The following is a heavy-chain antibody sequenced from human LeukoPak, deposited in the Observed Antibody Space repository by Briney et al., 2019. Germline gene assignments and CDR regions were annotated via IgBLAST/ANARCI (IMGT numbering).Heavy chain of an antibody. CDR1: GFTFSSYW. D-gene: IGHD5-18*01. Sequence: PGGSLRLSCAASGFTFSSYWMSWVRQAPGKGLEWVANIKQDGSEKYYVDSVKGRFTISRDNAKNSLYLQMNSLRAEDTAVYYCASVDTAMVVDYWGQGTLVTVSS. J-gene: IGHJ4*02. CDR2: IKQDGSEK. CDR3: ASVDTAMVVDY. V-gene: IGHV3-7*01.